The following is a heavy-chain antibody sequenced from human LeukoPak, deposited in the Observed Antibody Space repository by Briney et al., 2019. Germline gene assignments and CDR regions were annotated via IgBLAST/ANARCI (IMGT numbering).Heavy chain of an antibody. D-gene: IGHD6-6*01. J-gene: IGHJ4*02. V-gene: IGHV1-18*01. CDR2: ISAYNGNT. Sequence: ASVKVSCKASGYTFTSYGISWVRQAPGQGLEWMGWISAYNGNTNYAQKLQGRVTMTTDTSTSTAYMELRSLRSDDTAVYYCARESGEEYSSSSPFDYWGQGTLVTVSS. CDR3: ARESGEEYSSSSPFDY. CDR1: GYTFTSYG.